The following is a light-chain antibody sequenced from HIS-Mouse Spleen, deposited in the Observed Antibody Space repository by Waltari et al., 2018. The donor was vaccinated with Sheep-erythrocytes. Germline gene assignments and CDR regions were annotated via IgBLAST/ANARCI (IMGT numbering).Light chain of an antibody. CDR3: CSYAGSYNHV. CDR1: SSDVGGYNY. J-gene: IGLJ1*01. Sequence: QSALTQPRSVSGSPGQSVTISCPGTSSDVGGYNYFSWYQQHPGKAPKLMIYDVSKRPSGVTDRFSGSKSGNTASLTISGLQAEDEADYYCCSYAGSYNHVFATGTKVTVL. V-gene: IGLV2-11*01. CDR2: DVS.